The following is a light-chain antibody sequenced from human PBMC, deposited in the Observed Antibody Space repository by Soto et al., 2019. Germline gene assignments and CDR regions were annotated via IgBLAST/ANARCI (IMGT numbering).Light chain of an antibody. Sequence: QSVLTQPHSASGTPGQRVTISCSGTSSNIGNNAVNWYQQFPGTAPKLLIYDNIQRPSGVPDRFSGSKSGTSASLAISGLQSEDEADYYCAAWGDNLNGWVFGGGTKLTVL. CDR2: DNI. CDR1: SSNIGNNA. V-gene: IGLV1-44*01. J-gene: IGLJ3*02. CDR3: AAWGDNLNGWV.